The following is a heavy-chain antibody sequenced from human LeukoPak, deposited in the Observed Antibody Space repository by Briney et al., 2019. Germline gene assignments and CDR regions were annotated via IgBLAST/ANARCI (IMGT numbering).Heavy chain of an antibody. J-gene: IGHJ3*02. CDR2: INPSGGST. CDR1: GYTFTSYG. CDR3: ARVGRSLRAFDI. Sequence: GASVKVSCKASGYTFTSYGISWVRQAPGQGLEWMGIINPSGGSTSYAQKFQGRVTLTTDTSTSTAYMELRSLTSDDTAVYHCARVGRSLRAFDIWGQGTMITVSS. D-gene: IGHD3-10*01. V-gene: IGHV1-18*01.